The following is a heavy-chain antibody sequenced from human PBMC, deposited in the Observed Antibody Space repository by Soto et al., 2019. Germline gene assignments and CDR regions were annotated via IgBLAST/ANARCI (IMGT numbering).Heavy chain of an antibody. CDR2: TSGYNGNT. D-gene: IGHD3-10*01. Sequence: QIQLVQSGGEVKKPGASVKVSCKASGYTFSGFGISWVRQDPGQGLEWMGWTSGYNGNTDYAQKFQGRVTMTIDTSTSTGYMELRSLRSDDTAVYYCARGYSRVVGSFDYCGQGTLVTVSS. CDR3: ARGYSRVVGSFDY. V-gene: IGHV1-18*01. CDR1: GYTFSGFG. J-gene: IGHJ4*02.